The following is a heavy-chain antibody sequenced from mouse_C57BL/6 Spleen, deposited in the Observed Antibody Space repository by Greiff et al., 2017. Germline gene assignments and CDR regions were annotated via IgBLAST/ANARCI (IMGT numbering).Heavy chain of an antibody. CDR1: GYTFTSYG. CDR3: ARFRTTVVAKDYAMDY. V-gene: IGHV1-81*01. CDR2: IYPRSGNT. Sequence: QVQLQQSGAELARPGASVKLSCKASGYTFTSYGISWVKQRTGQGLEWIGEIYPRSGNTYYNEKFKGKATLTADKSSSTAYMELRSLTSEDSAVYFCARFRTTVVAKDYAMDYWGQGTSVTVSS. D-gene: IGHD1-1*01. J-gene: IGHJ4*01.